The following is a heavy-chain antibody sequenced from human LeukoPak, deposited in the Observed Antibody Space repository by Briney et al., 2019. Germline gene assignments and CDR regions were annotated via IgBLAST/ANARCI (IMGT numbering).Heavy chain of an antibody. CDR1: GYTLGDYG. V-gene: IGHV3-49*03. J-gene: IGHJ6*04. CDR2: TRKKTYHGPT. CDR3: SRNPLYCSGGSCSSTRFYYYGMDV. Sequence: GGPLRLYCTTSGYTLGDYGMTWIRQAPGTGQEWVQLTRKKTYHGPTGYDTSLHASFIISRVDSMNIVYLQMNSLKTEDTAVYYCSRNPLYCSGGSCSSTRFYYYGMDVWGKGTTVTVSS. D-gene: IGHD2-15*01.